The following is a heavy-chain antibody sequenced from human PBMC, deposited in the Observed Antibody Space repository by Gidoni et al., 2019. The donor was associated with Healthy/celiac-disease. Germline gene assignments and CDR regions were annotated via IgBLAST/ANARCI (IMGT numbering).Heavy chain of an antibody. CDR1: GFTFSIYW. D-gene: IGHD3-10*01. V-gene: IGHV3-7*01. CDR3: ARVSRHNDGSGSLSYFDY. J-gene: IGHJ4*02. Sequence: EVQLVESGGGLVQPGGSLRLSCAASGFTFSIYWLSWVRQAPGKGLEWVANIKQDGSEKYYVDSVKGRFTISRDNAKNSLYLQMNSLRAEDTAVYYCARVSRHNDGSGSLSYFDYWGQGTLVTVSS. CDR2: IKQDGSEK.